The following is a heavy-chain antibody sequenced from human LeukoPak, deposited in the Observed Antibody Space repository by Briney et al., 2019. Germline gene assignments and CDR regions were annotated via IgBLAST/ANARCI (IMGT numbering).Heavy chain of an antibody. V-gene: IGHV3-7*01. D-gene: IGHD6-13*01. CDR1: GFTFSSYW. Sequence: GGSLRLSCAASGFTFSSYWMSWVRQAPGKGLEWVANIKQDGSERHYVDSVKGRFTISRDNAKNSLYLQMNSLRAEDTAVYYCAGLIAAAGNLDYWGQGTLVTVSS. CDR3: AGLIAAAGNLDY. CDR2: IKQDGSER. J-gene: IGHJ4*02.